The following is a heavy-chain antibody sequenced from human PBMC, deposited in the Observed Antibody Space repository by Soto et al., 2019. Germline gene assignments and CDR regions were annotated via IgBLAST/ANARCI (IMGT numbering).Heavy chain of an antibody. CDR2: IDHNGIT. CDR1: VGSTSNSKW. V-gene: IGHV4-4*02. CDR3: VRLNRDYYYYGMEV. Sequence: WETLSLTCAFSVGSTSNSKWWTWVRQTPGKGLEWIGKIDHNGITNYNPSLESRVTILKDNSKNQLSLKLSSVTGADSAVYYCVRLNRDYYYYGMEVWGQGATVSVS. J-gene: IGHJ6*01.